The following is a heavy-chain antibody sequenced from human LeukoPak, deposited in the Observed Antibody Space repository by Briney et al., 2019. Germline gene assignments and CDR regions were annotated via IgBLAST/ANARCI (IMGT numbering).Heavy chain of an antibody. V-gene: IGHV3-48*03. D-gene: IGHD3-3*01. CDR1: GFTFSSYE. CDR3: ARPPSITNPYYGMDV. J-gene: IGHJ6*02. CDR2: ITNSGGAI. Sequence: PGGSLRLSCAASGFTFSSYEMNWVRQAPGKGLEWVSYITNSGGAIYYADSVKGRFTISRDNAKKSLYLQMNSLRAEDTAVYYCARPPSITNPYYGMDVWGQGTTVTVSS.